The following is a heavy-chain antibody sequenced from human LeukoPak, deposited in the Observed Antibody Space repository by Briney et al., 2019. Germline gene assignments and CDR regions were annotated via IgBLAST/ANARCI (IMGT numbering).Heavy chain of an antibody. CDR3: ARGPRGNYYYDSSGYIDY. CDR2: INSNGGST. Sequence: GGSLRLSCAASGFTFSSYAMHWVSQAPGKGLEYVSAINSNGGSTYYANSVKGRFTISRDNSKNTLYLQMGSLRAEDMAVYYCARGPRGNYYYDSSGYIDYWGQGTLVTVSS. J-gene: IGHJ4*02. CDR1: GFTFSSYA. V-gene: IGHV3-64*01. D-gene: IGHD3-22*01.